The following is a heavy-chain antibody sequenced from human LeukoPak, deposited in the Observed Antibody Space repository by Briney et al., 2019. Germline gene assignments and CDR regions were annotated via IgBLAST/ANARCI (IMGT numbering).Heavy chain of an antibody. CDR3: ARGGFYYDGSGYPFDY. Sequence: PGGSLRLSCAASGFIFSSYAMNWVRQAPGKGLERVAVISYDGNNKYYVDSVKGRFTISRDNSNNTLYLQMNSLRAEDTAVYYCARGGFYYDGSGYPFDYWGQGTLVTVSS. D-gene: IGHD3-22*01. CDR1: GFIFSSYA. CDR2: ISYDGNNK. J-gene: IGHJ4*02. V-gene: IGHV3-30-3*01.